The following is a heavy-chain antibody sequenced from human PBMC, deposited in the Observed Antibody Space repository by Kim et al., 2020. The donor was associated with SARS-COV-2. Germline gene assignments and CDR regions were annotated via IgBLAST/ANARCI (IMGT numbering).Heavy chain of an antibody. Sequence: GGSLRLSCATSGFSFSYNWMSWVRQAPGKGLEWVANIKRDGAEKYYVDSVKGRFTISRDNAKNSLYLQMNSLRAEDTAIYYCARGYPLGGLDVWGQGTTVTVSS. CDR3: ARGYPLGGLDV. D-gene: IGHD2-2*02. J-gene: IGHJ6*02. CDR1: GFSFSYNW. V-gene: IGHV3-7*03. CDR2: IKRDGAEK.